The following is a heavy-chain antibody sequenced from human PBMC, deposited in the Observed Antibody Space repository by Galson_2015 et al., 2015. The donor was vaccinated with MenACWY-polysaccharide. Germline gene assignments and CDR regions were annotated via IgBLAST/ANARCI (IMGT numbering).Heavy chain of an antibody. CDR2: ISHSGST. CDR1: GGSIRGYY. D-gene: IGHD2/OR15-2a*01. V-gene: IGHV4-59*08. J-gene: IGHJ4*02. Sequence: EILSLTCTVSGGSIRGYYWIWIRQPPGKGLEWIGYISHSGSTNYNPSLKSRLTMSVDMSKNQFSLELRSVTAADTAVYYCAKGWENVVGWLDYWGRGTLVTVSS. CDR3: AKGWENVVGWLDY.